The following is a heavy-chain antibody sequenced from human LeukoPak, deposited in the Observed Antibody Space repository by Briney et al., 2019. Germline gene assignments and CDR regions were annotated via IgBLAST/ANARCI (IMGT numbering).Heavy chain of an antibody. CDR2: IYYSGST. J-gene: IGHJ6*03. CDR1: GGSISSYY. V-gene: IGHV4-59*01. Sequence: PSETLSLTCTVSGGSISSYYWSWIQQPPGKGLEWIGYIYYSGSTNYNPSLKSRVTISVDTSKNQFSLKLSSVTAADTAVYYSARDVVVVAATPSGHYYYMDVWGKGTTVTVSS. D-gene: IGHD2-15*01. CDR3: ARDVVVVAATPSGHYYYMDV.